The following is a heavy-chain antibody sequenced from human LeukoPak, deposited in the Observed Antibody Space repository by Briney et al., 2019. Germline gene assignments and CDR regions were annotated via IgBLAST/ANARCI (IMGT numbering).Heavy chain of an antibody. D-gene: IGHD3-22*01. CDR2: INPNSGGT. CDR3: ARSMYYDSSGHDAFDI. J-gene: IGHJ3*02. CDR1: GYTFTGYY. Sequence: ASVKVSCKASGYTFTGYYMHWVRQAPGQGLEWMGWINPNSGGTNYAQKFQGRVTMTRGTSISAAYMELSRLRSDDTAVYYCARSMYYDSSGHDAFDIWGQGTMVTVSS. V-gene: IGHV1-2*02.